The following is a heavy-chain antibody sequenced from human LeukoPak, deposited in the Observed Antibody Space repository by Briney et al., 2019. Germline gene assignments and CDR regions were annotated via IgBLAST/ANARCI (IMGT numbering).Heavy chain of an antibody. CDR3: ARHCCTGPSKRVFDF. Sequence: PETLSLTCTVSGGSIISSDYHWGWVRQPPGKGLEWIGTISYSGNTDYNPSLRSRVAVSVDTSNNQFSLRLSSVTAADTAVYHCARHCCTGPSKRVFDFWGQGTMVTVSS. J-gene: IGHJ3*01. CDR2: ISYSGNT. D-gene: IGHD2-8*02. CDR1: GGSIISSDYH. V-gene: IGHV4-39*01.